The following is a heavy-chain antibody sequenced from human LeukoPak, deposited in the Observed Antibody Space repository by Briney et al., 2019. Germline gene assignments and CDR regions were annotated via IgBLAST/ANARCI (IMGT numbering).Heavy chain of an antibody. CDR2: IYYSGST. V-gene: IGHV4-59*11. CDR1: GIPFSRHY. CDR3: AGGIRIAARWALYYYHGRDV. Sequence: PSETLSLTCTVSGIPFSRHYWNWVRQPPGKGLEWIGYIYYSGSTNYNPSLKSRVTISVDTSKNQISLKLSSVSAADTAVCSCAGGIRIAARWALYYYHGRDVWGQGTTVTVSS. J-gene: IGHJ6*02. D-gene: IGHD6-13*01.